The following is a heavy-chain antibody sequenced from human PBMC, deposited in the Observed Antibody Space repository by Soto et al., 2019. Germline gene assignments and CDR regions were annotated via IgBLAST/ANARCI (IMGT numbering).Heavy chain of an antibody. V-gene: IGHV3-23*01. D-gene: IGHD4-17*01. J-gene: IGHJ4*02. CDR3: AKGLDDYGDYVDY. CDR1: GFTFSSYA. Sequence: EVQLLESGGGLVQPGGSLRLSCAASGFTFSSYAMSWVRQAPGKGLEWVSAISGSGGSTYYADSVKGRFTNSRDNSKNTLYLQMNSLRAEDTAVYYSAKGLDDYGDYVDYWGQGPLVTVSS. CDR2: ISGSGGST.